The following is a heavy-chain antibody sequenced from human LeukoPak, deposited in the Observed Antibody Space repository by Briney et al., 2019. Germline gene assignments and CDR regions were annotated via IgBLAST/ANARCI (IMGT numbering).Heavy chain of an antibody. D-gene: IGHD2-2*01. V-gene: IGHV3-53*01. Sequence: GGSLRLSCAASGFTVSANYMSWVRQTPGKGLEWLSIIYSSGSTYYADSLKGRFTISRDNAKNSLYLQMNSLRAEDTAVYYCARGFVVVPAAPLGYFDYWGQGTLVTVSS. CDR3: ARGFVVVPAAPLGYFDY. CDR2: IYSSGST. J-gene: IGHJ4*02. CDR1: GFTVSANY.